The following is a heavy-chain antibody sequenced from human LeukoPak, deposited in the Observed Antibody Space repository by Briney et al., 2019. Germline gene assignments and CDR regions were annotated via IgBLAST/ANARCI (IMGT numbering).Heavy chain of an antibody. V-gene: IGHV1-69*13. CDR1: GGTFSSSA. J-gene: IGHJ4*02. CDR3: ARGTVVVPAVQYYFDY. Sequence: SVKVSCKASGGTFSSSAISWVRQAPGQGLEWMGGIIPIFGTANYAQKFQGRVTITADESMSTAYMELSSLRSEDTAVYYCARGTVVVPAVQYYFDYWGQGTLVTAPS. D-gene: IGHD2-2*01. CDR2: IIPIFGTA.